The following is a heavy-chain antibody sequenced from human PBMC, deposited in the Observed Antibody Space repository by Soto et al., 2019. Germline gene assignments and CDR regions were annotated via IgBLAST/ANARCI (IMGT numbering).Heavy chain of an antibody. V-gene: IGHV3-53*02. CDR1: GFTVSSNY. D-gene: IGHD3-9*01. Sequence: EVQLVETGGGLSQPGGSLRLSCAASGFTVSSNYMSWVRQAPGKGLEWVSVIYSGGSTYYADSVKGRFTISRDNSKNTLYLQMNSLRAEDTAVSYRARASPQTLRYFDWLFPNYYYGMAVWGQGTTVTVSS. CDR3: ARASPQTLRYFDWLFPNYYYGMAV. CDR2: IYSGGST. J-gene: IGHJ6*02.